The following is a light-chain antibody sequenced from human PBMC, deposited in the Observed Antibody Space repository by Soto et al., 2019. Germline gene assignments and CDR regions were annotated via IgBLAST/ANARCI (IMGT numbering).Light chain of an antibody. V-gene: IGLV8-61*01. Sequence: QTVVTQEPSFSVSPGGTVTLTCGLSSGSVSTSYYPSWYQQTPGQAPRTLIYNTYTRSSGVPDRFSASILVDKAALTITGAQADDESDYYCVIYMGSAIAVFGGGTKVTVL. CDR2: NTY. J-gene: IGLJ2*01. CDR1: SGSVSTSYY. CDR3: VIYMGSAIAV.